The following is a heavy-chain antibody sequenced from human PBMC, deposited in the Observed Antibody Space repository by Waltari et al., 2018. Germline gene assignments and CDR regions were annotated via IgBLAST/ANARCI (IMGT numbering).Heavy chain of an antibody. Sequence: QVQLVQSGAEVKKPGSSVKVSCKASGGTFSSYAISWVRQAPGQGLEWMGGIIPIFGTANYAQKFQGRVTITADESTSTAYMELSSLRSEDTAVYYCARAGRNPKPAERDPPFVFDYWGQGTLVTVSS. D-gene: IGHD2-2*01. CDR1: GGTFSSYA. J-gene: IGHJ4*02. V-gene: IGHV1-69*12. CDR2: IIPIFGTA. CDR3: ARAGRNPKPAERDPPFVFDY.